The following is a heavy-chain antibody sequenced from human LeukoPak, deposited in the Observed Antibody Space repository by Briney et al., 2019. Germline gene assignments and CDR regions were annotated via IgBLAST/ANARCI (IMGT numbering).Heavy chain of an antibody. D-gene: IGHD3-9*01. V-gene: IGHV1-18*01. CDR2: ISAYNGNT. CDR1: GYSLITCG. J-gene: IGHJ3*02. CDR3: ARERKSSYDTLTGYYKSDAFDI. Sequence: ASVKVSCKAAGYSLITCGISWVRQAPGQGLEWMGWISAYNGNTNYAQKLQGRVTVTTDTSTNTAYMELRSLRSDDTAVYYCARERKSSYDTLTGYYKSDAFDIWGQGTMVTVSS.